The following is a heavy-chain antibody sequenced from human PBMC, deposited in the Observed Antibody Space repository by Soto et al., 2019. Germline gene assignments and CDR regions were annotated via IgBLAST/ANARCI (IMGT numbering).Heavy chain of an antibody. J-gene: IGHJ3*02. V-gene: IGHV3-48*04. Sequence: GGSLRLSCAASGFTFSSYSMNWARQAPGKGLEWVSYISSSSSTIYYADSVKGRFTISRDNAKNSLYLQMNSLRAEDTAVYYCARDRDSSSGDAFDIWGQGTMVTVSS. CDR3: ARDRDSSSGDAFDI. CDR1: GFTFSSYS. CDR2: ISSSSSTI. D-gene: IGHD6-6*01.